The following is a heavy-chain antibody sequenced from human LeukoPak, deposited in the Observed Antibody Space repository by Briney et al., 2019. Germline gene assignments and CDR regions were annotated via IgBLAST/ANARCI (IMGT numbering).Heavy chain of an antibody. D-gene: IGHD5-18*01. CDR1: GFTFSGYG. V-gene: IGHV3-74*01. Sequence: PGGSLRLSCAASGFTFSGYGMHWVRQAPGKGLEWVSRISSDGTATNYADSVKGRFTISRDNAKNTLYLQMDSLRAEDTAVYYCARKYNYVFDYWGQGTLVTVSS. CDR3: ARKYNYVFDY. CDR2: ISSDGTAT. J-gene: IGHJ4*02.